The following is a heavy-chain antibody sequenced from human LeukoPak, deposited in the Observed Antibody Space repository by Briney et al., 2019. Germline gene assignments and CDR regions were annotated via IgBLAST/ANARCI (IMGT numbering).Heavy chain of an antibody. V-gene: IGHV4-4*07. CDR3: ARDPSGGYWFNYYYYYMDV. D-gene: IGHD1-26*01. J-gene: IGHJ6*03. Sequence: SETLSLTCTVSGGSISSYYWSWIRQPAGKGLEWIGRIYTSGSTNYNPSLKSRVTMSVDTSKNQFSLKLSSVTAADTAVYYCARDPSGGYWFNYYYYYMDVWGKGTTVTVSS. CDR2: IYTSGST. CDR1: GGSISSYY.